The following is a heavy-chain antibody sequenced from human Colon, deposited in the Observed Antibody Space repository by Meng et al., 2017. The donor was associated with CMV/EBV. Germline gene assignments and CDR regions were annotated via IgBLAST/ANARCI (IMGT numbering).Heavy chain of an antibody. CDR2: ITHTSDT. V-gene: IGHV3-21*06. J-gene: IGHJ4*02. CDR3: ARGWPPDY. D-gene: IGHD6-13*01. Sequence: GGSLRLSCSTSGFTFSSYSLNWVRQAPGKGLEWVSSITHTSDTYYADSLKGRFTLSRDNAQNSVYLQMDSLTAEDTAIYYCARGWPPDYWGQGTPVTVSS. CDR1: GFTFSSYS.